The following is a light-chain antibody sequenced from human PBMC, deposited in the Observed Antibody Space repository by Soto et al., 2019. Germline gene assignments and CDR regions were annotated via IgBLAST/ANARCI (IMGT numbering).Light chain of an antibody. V-gene: IGKV3-20*01. CDR1: QSVSSSY. Sequence: EIVLTQSPGTLSLSPVERATLSCRASQSVSSSYLAWYQQKPGQAPRLLIYGASSRATGIPDRFSGSGSGTDFTLTISRLEPEDFAVCYCQQYGSSLYTFGQGTKLEIK. CDR3: QQYGSSLYT. J-gene: IGKJ2*01. CDR2: GAS.